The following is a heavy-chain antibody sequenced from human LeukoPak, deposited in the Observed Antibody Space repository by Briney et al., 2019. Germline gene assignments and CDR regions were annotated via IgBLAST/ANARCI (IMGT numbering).Heavy chain of an antibody. CDR3: ARGDSSGWPLDY. J-gene: IGHJ4*02. CDR2: ISVYDGNT. V-gene: IGHV1-18*01. Sequence: ASVKVSCKASGYTFTSYNISWVRQAPGQGLEWLGCISVYDGNTNYAHNLHGRVTITTDTSTSTAYMELRSLRSDDTAVYYCARGDSSGWPLDYWGQGTLVTVSP. D-gene: IGHD6-19*01. CDR1: GYTFTSYN.